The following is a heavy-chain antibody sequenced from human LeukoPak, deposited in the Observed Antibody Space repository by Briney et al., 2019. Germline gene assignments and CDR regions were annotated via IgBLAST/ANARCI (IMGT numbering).Heavy chain of an antibody. CDR1: DTSFSTYF. J-gene: IGHJ4*02. D-gene: IGHD1-1*01. CDR3: ARAKPNWNPPDY. CDR2: IYDSGNT. Sequence: SETLSLTCTVSDTSFSTYFWSWIRQPPGKGLEWVGYIYDSGNTKYNPSLESRVTISVDTSKSQFFLNLNSVTAADTAVYYCARAKPNWNPPDYWGEAPLVTVSS. V-gene: IGHV4-59*08.